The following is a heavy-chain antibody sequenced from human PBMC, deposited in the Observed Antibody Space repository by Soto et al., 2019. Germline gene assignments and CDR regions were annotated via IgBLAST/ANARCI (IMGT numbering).Heavy chain of an antibody. D-gene: IGHD1-1*01. Sequence: QVQLVESGGGVVQPGRSLRLSCAASGFMFSNHGMHWVRQAPGKGLEWVAVIWSDGNNRYYADSVKGRLTISRDNSKNPVYLQMNSLRAEDTAVYYCVRGDNWNDEASDYWGQGTLVTVSS. J-gene: IGHJ4*02. CDR1: GFMFSNHG. CDR3: VRGDNWNDEASDY. V-gene: IGHV3-33*01. CDR2: IWSDGNNR.